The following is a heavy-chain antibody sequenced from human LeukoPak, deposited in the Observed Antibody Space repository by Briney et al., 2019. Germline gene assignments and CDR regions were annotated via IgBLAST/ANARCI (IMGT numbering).Heavy chain of an antibody. J-gene: IGHJ4*02. V-gene: IGHV1-2*02. CDR2: INPNSGGT. Sequence: ASVKVSCKASGYTFTGYYMHWVRQAPGQGLEWMGWINPNSGGTNYAQKFQGRVTMTRDTSISTAYMELSRLRSDDTAVYYCARVLRHYGSGSHSFDYWGQGTLVTVSS. CDR1: GYTFTGYY. CDR3: ARVLRHYGSGSHSFDY. D-gene: IGHD3-10*01.